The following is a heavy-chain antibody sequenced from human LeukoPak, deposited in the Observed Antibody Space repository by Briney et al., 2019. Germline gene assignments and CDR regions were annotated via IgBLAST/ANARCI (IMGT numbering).Heavy chain of an antibody. CDR1: GFTFDDYA. D-gene: IGHD6-19*01. V-gene: IGHV3-9*01. CDR2: ISWNSGSI. Sequence: GGSLRLSCAASGFTFDDYAMHWVQQAPGKGLEWVSGISWNSGSIGYADSVKGRFTISRDNAKNSLYLQMNSLRAEDTALYYCAKDYSSGWYGYFDYWGQGTLVTVSS. CDR3: AKDYSSGWYGYFDY. J-gene: IGHJ4*02.